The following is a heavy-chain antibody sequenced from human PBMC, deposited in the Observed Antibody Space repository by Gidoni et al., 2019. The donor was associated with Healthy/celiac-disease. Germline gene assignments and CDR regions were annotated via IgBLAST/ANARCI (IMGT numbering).Heavy chain of an antibody. J-gene: IGHJ2*01. CDR2: ISSSGSTI. CDR1: GFTFSSYE. D-gene: IGHD2-2*01. V-gene: IGHV3-48*03. CDR3: AREGGIVVVPAATHEWYFDL. Sequence: EVQLVESGGGLVQPGGSLSLSCAASGFTFSSYELNWVRQAPGKGLEWVSYISSSGSTIYYADSVKGRFTISRDNAKNSLYLQMNSLRAEDTAVYYCAREGGIVVVPAATHEWYFDLWGRGTLVTVSS.